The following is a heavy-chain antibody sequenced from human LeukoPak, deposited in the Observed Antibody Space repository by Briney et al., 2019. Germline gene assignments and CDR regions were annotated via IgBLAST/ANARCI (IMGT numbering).Heavy chain of an antibody. V-gene: IGHV4-31*03. J-gene: IGHJ3*02. CDR2: ISNSGDS. D-gene: IGHD2-21*02. CDR1: GVSIASRGFS. CDR3: ARDVLVTSSPDAFDI. Sequence: SETLSLTCTVSGVSIASRGFSWTWIRQPPGKGLEWIGSISNSGDSHPTASLMSRLTVSVDASKNQFSLKLTSVTAADTAVYYCARDVLVTSSPDAFDIWGQGTMVTVSS.